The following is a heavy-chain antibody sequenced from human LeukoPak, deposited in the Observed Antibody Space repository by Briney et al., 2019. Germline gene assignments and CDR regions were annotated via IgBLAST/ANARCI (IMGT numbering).Heavy chain of an antibody. CDR1: GFTFSSYG. J-gene: IGHJ4*02. V-gene: IGHV3-21*05. Sequence: GGSLRLSCVGSGFTFSSYGMNWVRQAPGKGLEWVSFISRRSDDINYADFVKGRFTISRDNAKNTLYLQMNSLRAEDTAVYYCTGRTSVVPFDYWGQGTLVTVSS. D-gene: IGHD2-2*01. CDR3: TGRTSVVPFDY. CDR2: ISRRSDDI.